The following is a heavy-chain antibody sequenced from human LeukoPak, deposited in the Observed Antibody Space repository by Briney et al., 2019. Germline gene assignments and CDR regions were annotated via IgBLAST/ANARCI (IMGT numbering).Heavy chain of an antibody. J-gene: IGHJ6*03. CDR2: ISSSSSYI. CDR1: GFSVSNNY. Sequence: GGSLRLSCAASGFSVSNNYMNWVRQAPGKGLEWVSSISSSSSYIYYADSVKGRFTISRDNAKNSLYLQMNSLRAEDTAEYYCARVIAAAHYYYYMDVWGKGTTVTVSS. CDR3: ARVIAAAHYYYYMDV. V-gene: IGHV3-21*01. D-gene: IGHD6-13*01.